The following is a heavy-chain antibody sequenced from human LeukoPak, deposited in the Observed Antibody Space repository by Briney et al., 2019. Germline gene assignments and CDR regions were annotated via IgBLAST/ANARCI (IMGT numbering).Heavy chain of an antibody. Sequence: GGSLRLSCVASGFTFSNYWMAWVRRAPGRGLEDMAKIKEDGREEYYVDSVRGRFTISRDNAKYSLYLQMNSLRGEDTAVYYCARDSGYRSIDYWGQGTLVTVSS. CDR3: ARDSGYRSIDY. CDR2: IKEDGREE. J-gene: IGHJ4*02. V-gene: IGHV3-7*01. CDR1: GFTFSNYW. D-gene: IGHD5-18*01.